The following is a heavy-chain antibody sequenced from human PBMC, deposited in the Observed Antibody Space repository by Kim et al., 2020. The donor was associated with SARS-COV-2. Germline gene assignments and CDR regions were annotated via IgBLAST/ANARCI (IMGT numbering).Heavy chain of an antibody. CDR3: ARSDWFDP. CDR2: GTST. Sequence: GTSTTYADSVKGRVIISRDISKNTLHLQMNSLRVEDTAVYYCARSDWFDPWGQGTLVTVSS. J-gene: IGHJ5*02. V-gene: IGHV3-74*03. D-gene: IGHD3-3*01.